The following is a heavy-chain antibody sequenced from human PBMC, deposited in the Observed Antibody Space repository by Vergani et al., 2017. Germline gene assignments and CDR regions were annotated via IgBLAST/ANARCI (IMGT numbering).Heavy chain of an antibody. CDR1: GFSFNTYW. Sequence: EVQLVESGGGSVQSGGSLRLSCVASGFSFNTYWMHWVRQVPGRGLMWVARIDEYGNRATYGDFETGRFTISRDNAKNTVFLQMNNLRADDAGVYYCVRTEYCTGIACNTRFYSCGQGALVTVSS. V-gene: IGHV3-74*03. CDR3: VRTEYCTGIACNTRFYS. D-gene: IGHD2-8*02. J-gene: IGHJ5*01. CDR2: IDEYGNRA.